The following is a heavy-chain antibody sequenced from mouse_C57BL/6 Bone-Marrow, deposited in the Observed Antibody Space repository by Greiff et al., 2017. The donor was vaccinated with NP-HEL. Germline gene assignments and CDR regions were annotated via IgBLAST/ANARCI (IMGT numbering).Heavy chain of an antibody. V-gene: IGHV1-81*01. J-gene: IGHJ1*03. Sequence: QVQLQQSGAELARPGASVKLSCKASGYTFTSSGISWVKQRTGQGLEWIGEIYPRSGNTYYNEKFKGKATLTADKSSSTAYMELRSLTSEDSAVYFCARDNYGSSWDFDVWGTGTTVTVSS. CDR1: GYTFTSSG. D-gene: IGHD1-1*01. CDR2: IYPRSGNT. CDR3: ARDNYGSSWDFDV.